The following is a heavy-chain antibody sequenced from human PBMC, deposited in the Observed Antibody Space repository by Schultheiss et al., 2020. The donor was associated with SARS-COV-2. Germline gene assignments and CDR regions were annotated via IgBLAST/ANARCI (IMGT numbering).Heavy chain of an antibody. Sequence: SETLSLTCTVSGGSISSYYWSWIRQPPGKGLEWIGYIYYSGSTNYNPSLKSRVTISVDTSKNQFSLKLSSVTAADTAVYYCAKPLSSGWYSGDMAHDYWGQGTLVTVSS. J-gene: IGHJ4*02. CDR3: AKPLSSGWYSGDMAHDY. CDR1: GGSISSYY. CDR2: IYYSGST. V-gene: IGHV4-59*01. D-gene: IGHD6-19*01.